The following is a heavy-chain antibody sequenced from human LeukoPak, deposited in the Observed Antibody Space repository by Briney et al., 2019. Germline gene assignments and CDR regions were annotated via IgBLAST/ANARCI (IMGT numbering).Heavy chain of an antibody. V-gene: IGHV1-2*02. CDR3: VRQVSDY. CDR1: GYTFIDYY. D-gene: IGHD1-14*01. CDR2: INSNSGGT. Sequence: RASVKVSCKASGYTFIDYYIHWVRQAPGQGLEWMGWINSNSGGTNYAQKFQGRVTMTRDTYISTAYMELSRLRSDDTAVYYCVRQVSDYWGQGTLVTVSS. J-gene: IGHJ4*02.